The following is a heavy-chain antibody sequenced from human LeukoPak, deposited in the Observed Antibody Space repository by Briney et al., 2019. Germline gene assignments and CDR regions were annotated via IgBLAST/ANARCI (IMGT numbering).Heavy chain of an antibody. Sequence: SLETLSLTCTVSGGSISSGGYYWSWIRQHPGKGLEWIGYIYYSGSTYYNPSLKSRVTISVDTSKNQFSLKLSSVTAADTAVYYCARESRRLDDSSGYYGRWGQGTLVTVSS. V-gene: IGHV4-31*03. CDR3: ARESRRLDDSSGYYGR. D-gene: IGHD3-22*01. CDR2: IYYSGST. J-gene: IGHJ4*02. CDR1: GGSISSGGYY.